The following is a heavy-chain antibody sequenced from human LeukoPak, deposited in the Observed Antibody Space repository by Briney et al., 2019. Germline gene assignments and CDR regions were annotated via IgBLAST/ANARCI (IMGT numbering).Heavy chain of an antibody. J-gene: IGHJ3*02. V-gene: IGHV4-59*08. D-gene: IGHD1-26*01. CDR1: GGSISSYY. CDR3: ARHGRYSGSYPDAFDI. CDR2: IYYSGST. Sequence: PSETLSLTCTVSGGSISSYYWSWIRQPPGKGLEWIGYIYYSGSTNYNPSLKSRVTISVDTSKNQFSLKLSSVTAADTAVYYCARHGRYSGSYPDAFDIWGQGTMVTVSS.